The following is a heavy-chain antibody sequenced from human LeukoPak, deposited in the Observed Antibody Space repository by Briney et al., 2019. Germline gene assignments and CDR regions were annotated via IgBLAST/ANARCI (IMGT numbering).Heavy chain of an antibody. CDR3: ARDPVVPAAIYYYYYMDV. V-gene: IGHV3-30-3*01. D-gene: IGHD2-2*01. Sequence: GGSLRLSCVASGFTFSSYAMHWVRQAPGKGLEWVAVISYDGSNKYYADSVKGRFTISRDNSKNTLYLQMNSLRAEDTAVYYCARDPVVPAAIYYYYYMDVWGKGTTVTVSS. CDR1: GFTFSSYA. J-gene: IGHJ6*03. CDR2: ISYDGSNK.